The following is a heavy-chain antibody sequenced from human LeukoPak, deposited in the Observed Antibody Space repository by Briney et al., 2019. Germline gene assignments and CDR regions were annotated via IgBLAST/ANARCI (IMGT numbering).Heavy chain of an antibody. V-gene: IGHV4-4*07. J-gene: IGHJ4*02. CDR2: IYTSGST. Sequence: SETLSPTCTVSGGSISSYYWSWIRQPAGKGLEWIGRIYTSGSTNYNASLKSRVSMSVDTSKNQFSLKLSSVTAADTAVFYCARENSGSYREFDYWGQGTLVTVSS. CDR3: ARENSGSYREFDY. CDR1: GGSISSYY. D-gene: IGHD1-26*01.